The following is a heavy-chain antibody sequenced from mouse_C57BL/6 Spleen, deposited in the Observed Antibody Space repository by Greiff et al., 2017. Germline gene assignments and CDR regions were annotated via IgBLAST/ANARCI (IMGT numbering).Heavy chain of an antibody. V-gene: IGHV1-9*01. Sequence: VQLKESGAELMKPGASVKLSCKATGYTFTGYWIEWVKQRPGHGLEWIGEILPGSGSTNYNEKFKGKATFTADTSSNTAYMQLSSLTTEDSAIYYCARALTTVVATRWYFDVWGTGTTVTVSS. CDR1: GYTFTGYW. J-gene: IGHJ1*03. CDR2: ILPGSGST. D-gene: IGHD1-1*01. CDR3: ARALTTVVATRWYFDV.